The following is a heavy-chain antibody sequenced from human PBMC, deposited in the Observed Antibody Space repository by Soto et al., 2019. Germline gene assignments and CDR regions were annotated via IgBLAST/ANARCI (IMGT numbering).Heavy chain of an antibody. Sequence: SETLSLTCTVSDGSISSYYWSWIRQPPGKGLEWIGYIYYSGSTNYNPSLKSRVTISVDTSKNQFSLKLSSVTAADTAVYYCARAQWGTGVMDYWGQGTLVTVSS. CDR3: ARAQWGTGVMDY. CDR1: DGSISSYY. D-gene: IGHD3-16*01. J-gene: IGHJ4*02. CDR2: IYYSGST. V-gene: IGHV4-59*01.